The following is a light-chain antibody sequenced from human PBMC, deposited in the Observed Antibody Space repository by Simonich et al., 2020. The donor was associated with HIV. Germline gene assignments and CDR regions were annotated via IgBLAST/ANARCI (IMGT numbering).Light chain of an antibody. CDR1: QSLLHCNGYNY. Sequence: DIVMTQSPLSLPVTPGEPASISCRSSQSLLHCNGYNYLDWYLQKPGQSPQLLIYLGSNRASGVPDRFSGSGSGTDFTLKISRVEAEDVGVYYCMQARQTPFTFGPGTKVDIK. V-gene: IGKV2-28*01. CDR2: LGS. J-gene: IGKJ3*01. CDR3: MQARQTPFT.